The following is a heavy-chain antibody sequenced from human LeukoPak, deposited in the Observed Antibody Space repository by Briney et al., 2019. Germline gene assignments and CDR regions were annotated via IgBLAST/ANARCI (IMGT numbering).Heavy chain of an antibody. CDR1: GYTFTSYG. CDR2: MNPNSGNT. D-gene: IGHD3-3*01. V-gene: IGHV1-8*03. J-gene: IGHJ4*02. CDR3: ARGSVLRFLEWLRQIRYYFDY. Sequence: ASVKVSCKASGYTFTSYGINWVRQATGQGLEWMGWMNPNSGNTGYAQKFQGRVTITRNTSISTAYMELSSLRSEDTAVYYCARGSVLRFLEWLRQIRYYFDYWGQGTLVTVSS.